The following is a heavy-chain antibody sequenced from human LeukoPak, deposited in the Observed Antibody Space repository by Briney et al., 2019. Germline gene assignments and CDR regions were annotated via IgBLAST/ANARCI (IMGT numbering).Heavy chain of an antibody. Sequence: PSETLSLTCAVYGGSFSGYYWSWIGQPPGKGLEWIGEINHSGSTNYNPSLKSRVTISVDTSKNQFSLKLSSVTAADTAVYYCARHYYGSGSYYATGDWFDPWGQGTLVTVSS. CDR2: INHSGST. J-gene: IGHJ5*02. CDR3: ARHYYGSGSYYATGDWFDP. V-gene: IGHV4-34*01. CDR1: GGSFSGYY. D-gene: IGHD3-10*01.